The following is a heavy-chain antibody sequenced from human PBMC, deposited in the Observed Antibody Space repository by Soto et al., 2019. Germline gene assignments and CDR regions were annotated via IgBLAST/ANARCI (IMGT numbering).Heavy chain of an antibody. CDR1: GYTFTSYD. CDR3: ARDMRGQYSSSWYSQYYGMDV. J-gene: IGHJ6*02. CDR2: MNPNSGNT. Sequence: GASVKVSCKASGYTFTSYDINWVRQATGQGLEWMGWMNPNSGNTGYAQKFQGRVTMTRNTSISTAYMELSSLRAEDTAVYYCARDMRGQYSSSWYSQYYGMDVWGQGTTVTVSS. V-gene: IGHV1-8*01. D-gene: IGHD6-13*01.